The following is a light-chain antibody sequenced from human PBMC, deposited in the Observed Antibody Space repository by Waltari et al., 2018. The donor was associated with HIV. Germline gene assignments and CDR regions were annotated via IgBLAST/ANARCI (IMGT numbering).Light chain of an antibody. CDR2: GVS. J-gene: IGLJ1*01. CDR1: SSEVGAHQS. CDR3: CSYAGSYTFYV. V-gene: IGLV2-11*01. Sequence: QSDLTQTRSVSASPGQSVPLPCPGTSSEVGAHQSSSWYQQHPGRAPKLMIYGVSQRPSRVPDRFSGSKSGNTASLTISGLQAEDEADYYCCSYAGSYTFYVFGTGTKVTVL.